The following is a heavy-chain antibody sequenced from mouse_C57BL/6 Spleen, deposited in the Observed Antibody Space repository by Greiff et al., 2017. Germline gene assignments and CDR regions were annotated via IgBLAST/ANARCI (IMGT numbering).Heavy chain of an antibody. J-gene: IGHJ2*01. V-gene: IGHV2-2*01. Sequence: VKLQESGPGLVQPSQSLSITCTVSGFSLTSYGVHWVRQSPGKGLEWLGVIWSGGSTDYNAAFISRLSISKDNSKSQVFFKMNSLQADDTAIYYCARNKVGGSPLDYWGQGTTLTVSS. CDR1: GFSLTSYG. D-gene: IGHD1-1*01. CDR3: ARNKVGGSPLDY. CDR2: IWSGGST.